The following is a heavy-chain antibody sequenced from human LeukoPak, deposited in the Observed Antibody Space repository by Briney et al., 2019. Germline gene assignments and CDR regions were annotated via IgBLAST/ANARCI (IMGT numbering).Heavy chain of an antibody. CDR1: GFTFSSYA. CDR2: ISGSGGST. V-gene: IGHV3-23*01. CDR3: AKCVSYYDAFDI. D-gene: IGHD1-26*01. J-gene: IGHJ3*02. Sequence: PGGSLRLSCAASGFTFSSYAMSWVRLAPGKGLEWVSAISGSGGSTYYADSVKGRFTISRDNSKNTLYLQMNSLRAEDTAVYYCAKCVSYYDAFDIWGQGTMVTVSS.